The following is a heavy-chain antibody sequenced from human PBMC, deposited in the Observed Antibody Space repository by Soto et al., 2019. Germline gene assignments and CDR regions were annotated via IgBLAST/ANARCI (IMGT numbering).Heavy chain of an antibody. Sequence: PGGSLRLSCAASGFTFSSYGMHWVRQAPGKGLEWVAVIWYDGSNKYYADSVKGRFTISRDNSKNTLYLQMNSLRAEDTAVYYCAIVFSSGWYDYYYGMDVWCQGTTVTVSS. CDR3: AIVFSSGWYDYYYGMDV. D-gene: IGHD6-19*01. V-gene: IGHV3-33*01. J-gene: IGHJ6*02. CDR1: GFTFSSYG. CDR2: IWYDGSNK.